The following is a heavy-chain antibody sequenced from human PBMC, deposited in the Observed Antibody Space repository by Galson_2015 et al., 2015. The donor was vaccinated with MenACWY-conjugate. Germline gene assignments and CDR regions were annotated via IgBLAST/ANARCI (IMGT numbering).Heavy chain of an antibody. Sequence: SLRLSWAVSGFTVSSRCLTWVRPAPGKGLGWVSVIYSDGRTYNADSVNGRFTISRDNSKNTVFLQMTSLRAEDTAMYYCARDSRATTVWGLNKRKTIDYYYGMDVWGQGTTVIVSS. CDR1: GFTVSSRC. D-gene: IGHD3-10*01. CDR2: IYSDGRT. J-gene: IGHJ6*02. CDR3: ARDSRATTVWGLNKRKTIDYYYGMDV. V-gene: IGHV3-53*01.